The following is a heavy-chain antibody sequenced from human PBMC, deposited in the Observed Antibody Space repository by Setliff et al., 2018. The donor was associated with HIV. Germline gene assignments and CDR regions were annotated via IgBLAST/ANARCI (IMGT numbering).Heavy chain of an antibody. D-gene: IGHD7-27*01. Sequence: PSETLSLTCTVSGGSISSYYWSWIRQPPGKGLEWIGYIYYSGSTNYNPSRKSRVTISVDTSKNQFSLKLSSVTAADTAVYYCARGSTVWAFAHWGQGALVTVSS. V-gene: IGHV4-59*01. CDR1: GGSISSYY. CDR2: IYYSGST. CDR3: ARGSTVWAFAH. J-gene: IGHJ4*02.